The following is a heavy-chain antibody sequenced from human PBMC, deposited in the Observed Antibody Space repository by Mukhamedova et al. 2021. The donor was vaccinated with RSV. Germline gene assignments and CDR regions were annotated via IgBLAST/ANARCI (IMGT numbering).Heavy chain of an antibody. J-gene: IGHJ4*01. CDR3: ARIILVGAPYYFDY. V-gene: IGHV3-7*01. Sequence: FTLSSHWMGWVRQAPGKGLEWVANIKEDGSETYYVDSVKGRFTVSRDNAKNSLYLQMDSLRAEDTAVFYCARIILVGAPYYFDY. CDR1: FTLSSHW. CDR2: IKEDGSET. D-gene: IGHD3-22*01.